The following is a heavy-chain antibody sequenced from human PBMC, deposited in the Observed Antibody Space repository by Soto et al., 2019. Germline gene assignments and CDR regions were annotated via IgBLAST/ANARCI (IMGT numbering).Heavy chain of an antibody. CDR2: ITESGDST. CDR1: GFPFNNIA. V-gene: IGHV3-23*01. D-gene: IGHD2-21*01. Sequence: EVQLLESGGGLVQPGGSLRLSCAASGFPFNNIAMGWVRQAPGKGLKYVSSITESGDSTFYADSVKGRFTISRDNSKSTLHLQMNSLRSDDTAVYYCVKRNCGNCPWSSWGQGTLVTVSS. J-gene: IGHJ4*02. CDR3: VKRNCGNCPWSS.